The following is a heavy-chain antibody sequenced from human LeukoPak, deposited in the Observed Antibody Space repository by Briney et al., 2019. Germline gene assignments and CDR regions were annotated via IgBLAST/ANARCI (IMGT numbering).Heavy chain of an antibody. V-gene: IGHV1-2*02. CDR1: GYTFTSYY. Sequence: GASVKVSCKASGYTFTSYYMHWVQQAPGQGLEWMGWISPNNGGTKYAQNFQGRVTMTRDTSISTAYMELDRLRFDDTAVYYCARDSGEVPDYWGQGTLVTVSS. CDR2: ISPNNGGT. CDR3: ARDSGEVPDY. D-gene: IGHD3-10*01. J-gene: IGHJ4*02.